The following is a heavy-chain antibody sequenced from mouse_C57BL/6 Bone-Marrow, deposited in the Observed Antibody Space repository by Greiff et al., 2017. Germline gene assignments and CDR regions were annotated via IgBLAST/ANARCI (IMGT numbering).Heavy chain of an antibody. Sequence: QVQLQQPGAELVKPGASVKLSCKASGYTFTSYWMQWVKQRPGLGLEWIGEIDPSDSYTNYNQKFKGKATLTVDTSSSTAYMQLSSLTSEDSAVYYCARGYGSSPYAMDYWGQGTSVTVSS. D-gene: IGHD1-1*01. J-gene: IGHJ4*01. CDR1: GYTFTSYW. V-gene: IGHV1-50*01. CDR3: ARGYGSSPYAMDY. CDR2: IDPSDSYT.